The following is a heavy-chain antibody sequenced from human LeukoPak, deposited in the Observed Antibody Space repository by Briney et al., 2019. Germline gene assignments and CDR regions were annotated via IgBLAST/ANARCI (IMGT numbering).Heavy chain of an antibody. J-gene: IGHJ4*02. D-gene: IGHD6-13*01. CDR1: GFTFSSYW. CDR2: INSDGSST. CDR3: ARRPIAAARGNYFDY. V-gene: IGHV3-74*01. Sequence: GGSLRLSCAAYGFTFSSYWMHWVRQAPGKGLVWVSRINSDGSSTSYADSVKGRFTISRDNAKNTLYLQMNSLRAEDTAVYYCARRPIAAARGNYFDYWGQGTLVTVSS.